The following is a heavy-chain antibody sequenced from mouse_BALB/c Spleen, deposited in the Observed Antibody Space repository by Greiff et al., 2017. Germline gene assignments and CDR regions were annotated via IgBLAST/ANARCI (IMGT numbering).Heavy chain of an antibody. V-gene: IGHV5-6-5*01. D-gene: IGHD1-1*01. J-gene: IGHJ3*01. CDR2: ISSGGST. CDR3: ARGGDGSSPAWFAY. CDR1: GFTFSSYA. Sequence: EVQLVESGGGLVKPGGSLKLSCAASGFTFSSYAMSWVRQTPEKRLEWVASISSGGSTYYPDSVKGRFTISRDNARNILYLQMSSLRSEDTAMYYCARGGDGSSPAWFAYWGQGTLVTVSA.